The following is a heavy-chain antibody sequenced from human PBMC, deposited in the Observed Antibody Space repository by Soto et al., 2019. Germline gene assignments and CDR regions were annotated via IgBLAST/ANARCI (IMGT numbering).Heavy chain of an antibody. CDR1: GFTFSIYA. Sequence: EVQLVESGGGLVQPGGSLRLSCSASGFTFSIYAMHWVRQAPGKGLEYVSSISTNGGSTHYADSVKGRFTISRDNSKNTVYLQMSSLRAEDTAVYYCVKGEYYYEGSAYYPFDYWGQGTLVTVSS. J-gene: IGHJ4*02. CDR3: VKGEYYYEGSAYYPFDY. CDR2: ISTNGGST. D-gene: IGHD3-22*01. V-gene: IGHV3-64D*06.